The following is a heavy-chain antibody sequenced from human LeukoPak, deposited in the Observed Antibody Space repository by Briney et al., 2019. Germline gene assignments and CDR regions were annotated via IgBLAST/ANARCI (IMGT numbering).Heavy chain of an antibody. Sequence: SETLSLTCSVSGYSISRAYSWGWVRQPPGKGLEWIGEINHIGSTNYNPSLKSRVTISVDTSKNQFSLKLKSVTAADTAVYYCARARTGKRTNDYWGQGTLVTVSS. V-gene: IGHV4-38-2*02. CDR2: INHIGST. J-gene: IGHJ4*02. CDR3: ARARTGKRTNDY. CDR1: GYSISRAYS. D-gene: IGHD3/OR15-3a*01.